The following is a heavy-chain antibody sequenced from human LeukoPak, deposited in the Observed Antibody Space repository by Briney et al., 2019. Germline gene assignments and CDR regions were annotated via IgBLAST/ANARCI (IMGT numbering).Heavy chain of an antibody. J-gene: IGHJ4*02. Sequence: GGSLRLSCAASGFTFSSYEMNWVRQAPGKGLEWVSYISSSGSTIYYADSVKGRFTISRDNAKNSLCLQMNSLRAEDTAVYYCSRSYYQLPDYWGQGTLVTVSS. V-gene: IGHV3-48*03. D-gene: IGHD1-26*01. CDR3: SRSYYQLPDY. CDR1: GFTFSSYE. CDR2: ISSSGSTI.